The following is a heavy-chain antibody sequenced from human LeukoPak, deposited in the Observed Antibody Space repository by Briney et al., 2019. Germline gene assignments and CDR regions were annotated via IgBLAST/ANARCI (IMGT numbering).Heavy chain of an antibody. Sequence: GGSLRLSCAASGFTFSSYAMSWVRQAPGKGLEWVSAISGSGGSTYYADSVKGRFTISRDNSKNTLYLQMNSLRAEDTAVYYCAKVSPVVVVITGAFDIWGQGTMVTVPS. CDR2: ISGSGGST. V-gene: IGHV3-23*01. D-gene: IGHD3-22*01. CDR1: GFTFSSYA. J-gene: IGHJ3*02. CDR3: AKVSPVVVVITGAFDI.